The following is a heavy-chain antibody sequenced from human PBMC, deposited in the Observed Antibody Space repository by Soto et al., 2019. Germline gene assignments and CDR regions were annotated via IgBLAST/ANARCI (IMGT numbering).Heavy chain of an antibody. D-gene: IGHD1-26*01. CDR3: TGGEILTNLFDP. Sequence: QVQLVESGGGVVQPGRSLRLSCAASGFTFSSYGMHWVRQAPGKGLEWVAVIWYDGSNKYYADSVKGRFTTSRDNSKNTPYQQINNLRDEDTAVYYCTGGEILTNLFDPWGQGTLVTVSS. V-gene: IGHV3-33*01. CDR2: IWYDGSNK. CDR1: GFTFSSYG. J-gene: IGHJ5*02.